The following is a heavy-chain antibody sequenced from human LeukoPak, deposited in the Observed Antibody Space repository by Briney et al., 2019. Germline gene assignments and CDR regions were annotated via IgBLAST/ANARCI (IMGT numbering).Heavy chain of an antibody. CDR2: INHSGST. J-gene: IGHJ4*02. D-gene: IGHD4-23*01. V-gene: IGHV4-34*01. CDR1: GGSFSGYY. CDR3: ARGPTVETHDFDY. Sequence: PSETLSLTCAVYGGSFSGYYWSWLRQPPGKGLEWIGEINHSGSTNYNPSLKSRVTISVDTSRNQFSLKLSSVTAADTSVYYCARGPTVETHDFDYWGQGTLVTVSS.